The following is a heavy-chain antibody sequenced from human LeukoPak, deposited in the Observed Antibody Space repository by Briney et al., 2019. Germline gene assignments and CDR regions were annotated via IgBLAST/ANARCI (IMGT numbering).Heavy chain of an antibody. CDR2: ISAYNGNT. CDR1: GYTFTSYG. Sequence: ASVKVSCKASGYTFTSYGISWVRQAPGQGLEWMGWISAYNGNTNYAQKLQGRVTMTTDTSTSTAYIELRSLRSDDTAVYYCARGDIVVVPAARGPFDYWGQGTLVTVSS. V-gene: IGHV1-18*01. J-gene: IGHJ4*02. CDR3: ARGDIVVVPAARGPFDY. D-gene: IGHD2-2*01.